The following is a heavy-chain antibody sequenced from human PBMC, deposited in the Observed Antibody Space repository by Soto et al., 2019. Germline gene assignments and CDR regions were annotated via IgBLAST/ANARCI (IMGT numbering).Heavy chain of an antibody. Sequence: GASVTVSCKASGGTFSSYAISWVRQAPGQGLEWMGGIIPIFGTANYAQKFQGRVTITADESTSTAYMELSSLRSEDTAVYYCASGGFQMIVVSTPDYYYGMDVWGQGTTVTVSS. CDR1: GGTFSSYA. CDR2: IIPIFGTA. CDR3: ASGGFQMIVVSTPDYYYGMDV. D-gene: IGHD3-22*01. J-gene: IGHJ6*02. V-gene: IGHV1-69*13.